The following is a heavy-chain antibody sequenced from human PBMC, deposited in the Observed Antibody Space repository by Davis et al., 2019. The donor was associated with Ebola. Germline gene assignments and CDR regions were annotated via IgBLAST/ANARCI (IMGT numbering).Heavy chain of an antibody. CDR1: GGSFSGYY. J-gene: IGHJ2*01. CDR3: ARVTGHYYDSSGYSTYWYFDL. Sequence: LRLSCAVYGGSFSGYYWSWIRQPPGKGLEWIGEINHSGSTNYNPSLKSRVTISVDTSKNQFSLKLSSVTAADTAVYYCARVTGHYYDSSGYSTYWYFDLWGRGTLVTVSS. V-gene: IGHV4-34*09. CDR2: INHSGST. D-gene: IGHD3-22*01.